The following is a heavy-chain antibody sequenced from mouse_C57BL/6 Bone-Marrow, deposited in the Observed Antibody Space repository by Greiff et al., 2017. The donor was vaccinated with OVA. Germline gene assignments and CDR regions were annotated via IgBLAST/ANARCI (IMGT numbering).Heavy chain of an antibody. CDR3: ARRTRGCFDY. CDR1: GYTFTSYW. CDR2: IDPSDSYT. J-gene: IGHJ2*01. Sequence: QVQLQQPGAELVMPGASVKLSCKASGYTFTSYWMHWVKQRPGQGLEWIGEIDPSDSYTNYNQKFKGKSTLTVDKSSSTAYMQLSSLTSEDSAVYYCARRTRGCFDYWGQGTTLTVSS. V-gene: IGHV1-69*01.